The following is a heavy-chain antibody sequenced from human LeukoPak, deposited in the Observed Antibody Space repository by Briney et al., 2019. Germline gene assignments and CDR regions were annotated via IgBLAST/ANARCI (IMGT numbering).Heavy chain of an antibody. CDR1: GFTFSSYA. CDR2: ISYDGSNK. Sequence: GGSLRLSCAASGFTFSSYAMHWVRQAPGKRLEWVAVISYDGSNKYYADSVKGRFTISRDNSKNTLYLQMNSLRAEDTAVYYCARDSAMIVVVNLDYWGQGTLVTVSS. J-gene: IGHJ4*02. D-gene: IGHD3-22*01. V-gene: IGHV3-30-3*01. CDR3: ARDSAMIVVVNLDY.